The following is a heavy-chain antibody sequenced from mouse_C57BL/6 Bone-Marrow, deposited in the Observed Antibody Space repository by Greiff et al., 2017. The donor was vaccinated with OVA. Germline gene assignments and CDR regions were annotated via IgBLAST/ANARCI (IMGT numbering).Heavy chain of an antibody. CDR3: ARGRRGPDYAMDY. Sequence: EVQLVESGGGLVQPGGSLSLSCAASGFTFTDYYMSWVRQPPGKALEWLGFIRNKANGYTTEYSASVKGRFTISRDNSQSILYLQMNALRAEDSATYYCARGRRGPDYAMDYWGQGTSVTVSS. CDR2: IRNKANGYTT. CDR1: GFTFTDYY. V-gene: IGHV7-3*01. J-gene: IGHJ4*01.